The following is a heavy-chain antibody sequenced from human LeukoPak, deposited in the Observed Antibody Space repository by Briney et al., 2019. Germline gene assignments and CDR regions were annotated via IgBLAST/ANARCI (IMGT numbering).Heavy chain of an antibody. D-gene: IGHD1-1*01. J-gene: IGHJ4*02. CDR1: GGSISPYY. V-gene: IGHV4-59*01. CDR2: IYYSGST. CDR3: ARGRRRLDY. Sequence: PSGTLSLTCTVSGGSISPYYWSWIRQPPGKGLEWIGYIYYSGSTNYNPSLKSRVTMSEDTSKNQFSLKVRSVTAADTAFYYCARGRRRLDYWGQGILVTVSS.